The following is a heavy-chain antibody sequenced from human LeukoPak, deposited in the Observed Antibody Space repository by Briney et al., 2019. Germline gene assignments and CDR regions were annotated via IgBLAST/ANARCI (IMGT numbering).Heavy chain of an antibody. J-gene: IGHJ4*02. Sequence: AVSLRLSCAASGFTFSSYAMHWVRPAPGQGLEWVAVISYDGSNKYYADSVKGRFTISRDNSKNTLYLQMNSLRAEDTAVYYCATSPESSGWYYFDYWGQGTLVTVSS. V-gene: IGHV3-30*04. CDR2: ISYDGSNK. CDR1: GFTFSSYA. D-gene: IGHD6-19*01. CDR3: ATSPESSGWYYFDY.